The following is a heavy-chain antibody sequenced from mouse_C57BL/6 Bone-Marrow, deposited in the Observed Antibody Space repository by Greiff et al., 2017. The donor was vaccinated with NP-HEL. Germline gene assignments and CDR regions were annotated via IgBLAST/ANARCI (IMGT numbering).Heavy chain of an antibody. Sequence: EVQGVESGGGLVKPGGSLKLSCAASGFTFSDYGMHWVRQAPEKGLEWVAYISSGSSTIYYADTVKGRFTISRDNAKNTLFLQMTSLRSEDTAMYYCASPAYYSNYDYAMDYWGQGTSVTVSS. J-gene: IGHJ4*01. CDR3: ASPAYYSNYDYAMDY. V-gene: IGHV5-17*01. CDR2: ISSGSSTI. CDR1: GFTFSDYG. D-gene: IGHD2-5*01.